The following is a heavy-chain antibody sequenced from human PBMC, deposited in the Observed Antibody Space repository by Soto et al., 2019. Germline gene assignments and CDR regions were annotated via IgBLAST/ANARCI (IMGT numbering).Heavy chain of an antibody. CDR3: ARSSIEPRVFMYPFDS. CDR1: GGSISSYY. CDR2: IYYSGST. Sequence: SETLSLTCTVSGGSISSYYWSWIRQPPGKGLEWIGYIYYSGSTNYNPSLKSRVTISLDTSKNQFSLRLNSVTAADTAVYYCARSSIEPRVFMYPFDSWGQGTLVTVSS. V-gene: IGHV4-59*08. J-gene: IGHJ4*02. D-gene: IGHD6-6*01.